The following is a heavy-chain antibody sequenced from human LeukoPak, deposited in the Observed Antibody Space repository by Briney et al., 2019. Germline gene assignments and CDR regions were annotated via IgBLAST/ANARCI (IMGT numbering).Heavy chain of an antibody. CDR2: IYYSGST. J-gene: IGHJ4*02. D-gene: IGHD5-12*01. CDR3: ARVYSGYKPFDY. V-gene: IGHV4-39*01. CDR1: GGSISSSSYY. Sequence: PSETLSLTCTVSGGSISSSSYYWGWIRQPPGKGLEWIGSIYYSGSTYYNPSLKSRVTISVDTSKNQFSLKLSSVTAADTAVYYCARVYSGYKPFDYWGQGTLVTVSS.